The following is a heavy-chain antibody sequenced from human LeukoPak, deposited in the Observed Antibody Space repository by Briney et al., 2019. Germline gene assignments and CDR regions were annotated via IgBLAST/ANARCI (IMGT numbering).Heavy chain of an antibody. CDR3: ATSRGVLRYFDWLPGGMDV. Sequence: SETLSLTCAVYGGSFSGYYWSWIRQPPGKGLEWIGEINHSGSTNYNPSLKSRVTISVDTSKNQFSLKLGSVTAADTAVYYCATSRGVLRYFDWLPGGMDVWGKGTTVTVSS. CDR2: INHSGST. CDR1: GGSFSGYY. V-gene: IGHV4-34*01. D-gene: IGHD3-9*01. J-gene: IGHJ6*04.